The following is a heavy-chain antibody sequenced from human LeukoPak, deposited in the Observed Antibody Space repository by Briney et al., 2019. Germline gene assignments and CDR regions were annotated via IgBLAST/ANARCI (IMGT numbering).Heavy chain of an antibody. CDR2: ISGSGGST. D-gene: IGHD3-10*01. Sequence: GGSLRLSCAASGFTFSTYWMHWVRQAPGKGLEWVSAISGSGGSTYYADSVKGRFTISRDNSKNTLYLQMNSLRAEDTAVYYCAKEGAWFGELSFDYWGQGTLVTVSS. CDR3: AKEGAWFGELSFDY. CDR1: GFTFSTYW. J-gene: IGHJ4*02. V-gene: IGHV3-23*01.